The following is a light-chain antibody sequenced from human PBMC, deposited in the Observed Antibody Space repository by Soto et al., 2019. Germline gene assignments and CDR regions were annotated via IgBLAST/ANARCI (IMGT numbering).Light chain of an antibody. Sequence: EIVMTQSPATLSVSPWERATLSCRASQSGSSNLAWYQQKPGQAPRLLIYGASTRATGVPARFSGSGSGTEFTLTISNLQSEDFAVYHCQQYDKWPRTFGQGTKVDIK. CDR3: QQYDKWPRT. J-gene: IGKJ1*01. CDR2: GAS. V-gene: IGKV3-15*01. CDR1: QSGSSN.